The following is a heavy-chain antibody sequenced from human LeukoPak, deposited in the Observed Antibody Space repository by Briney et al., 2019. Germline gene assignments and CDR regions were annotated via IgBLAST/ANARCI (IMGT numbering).Heavy chain of an antibody. V-gene: IGHV3-30-3*01. CDR1: GFTFSSYA. J-gene: IGHJ4*02. D-gene: IGHD6-19*01. CDR3: ARWVRSRAVAVRDLYFDY. Sequence: PGGSLRLSCAASGFTFSSYAMHWVRQAPGKGLEWVAVISYDGSNKYYADSVKGRFTISRDNSKNTLYLQMNSLRAEDTAVCYCARWVRSRAVAVRDLYFDYWGQGTLVTVSS. CDR2: ISYDGSNK.